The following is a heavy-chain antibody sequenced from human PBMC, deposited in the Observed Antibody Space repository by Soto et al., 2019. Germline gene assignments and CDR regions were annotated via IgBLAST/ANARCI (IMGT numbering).Heavy chain of an antibody. CDR1: GGSISSGGYY. D-gene: IGHD2-15*01. CDR2: IYYSGST. Sequence: QVQLQESGPGLVKPSQTLSLTCTVSGGSISSGGYYWSWIRQQPGKGPEWIGYIYYSGSTYYNTSLKSRVTITVDTSKNQFSLKLSSATAADSAVYYCARGFKYCSGGSCPNWFDSWGQGTLVTVSS. CDR3: ARGFKYCSGGSCPNWFDS. J-gene: IGHJ5*01. V-gene: IGHV4-31*03.